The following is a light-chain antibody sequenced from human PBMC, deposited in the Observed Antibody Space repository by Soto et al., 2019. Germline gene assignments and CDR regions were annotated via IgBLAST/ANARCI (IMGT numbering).Light chain of an antibody. Sequence: EIVLTQSPATLSLSPGERATLSCRASQSVSSYLAWYQQKPGQAPRLLIYDASNRATGIPGRFSGSGSRTDFTLTSSSLDPEFLVVYYLQHRNNCPLSFGQGTRLEIK. V-gene: IGKV3-11*01. J-gene: IGKJ5*01. CDR2: DAS. CDR1: QSVSSY. CDR3: QHRNNCPLS.